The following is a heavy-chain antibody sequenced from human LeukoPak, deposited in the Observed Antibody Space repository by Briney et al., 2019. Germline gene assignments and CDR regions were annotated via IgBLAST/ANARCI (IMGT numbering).Heavy chain of an antibody. Sequence: GGSLRLSCAASVFTFSNHWMHWVRQAPGKGLMWVSRINRGGSRTDYADSVKGRFTISRDDAKNTLYLQLNSLRAEDTAVYFCARGGSDTAMAHDYWGQGTLVTVSS. J-gene: IGHJ4*02. V-gene: IGHV3-74*01. CDR2: INRGGSRT. D-gene: IGHD5-18*01. CDR1: VFTFSNHW. CDR3: ARGGSDTAMAHDY.